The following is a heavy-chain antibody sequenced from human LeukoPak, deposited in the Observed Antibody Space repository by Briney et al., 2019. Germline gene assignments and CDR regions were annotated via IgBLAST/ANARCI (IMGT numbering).Heavy chain of an antibody. CDR2: LGGTNGYT. Sequence: GEPLTLFFLVCGFTFSSYALSLVRQPPGKGLEWVSGLGGTNGYTYYADSVQGRFSISRHNSRKTLYPHMNTLIGQHSALYSCTGVPSACYACDFYCCGQGTLVTVSS. J-gene: IGHJ4*02. D-gene: IGHD2-2*01. CDR3: TGVPSACYACDFYC. CDR1: GFTFSSYA. V-gene: IGHV3-23*01.